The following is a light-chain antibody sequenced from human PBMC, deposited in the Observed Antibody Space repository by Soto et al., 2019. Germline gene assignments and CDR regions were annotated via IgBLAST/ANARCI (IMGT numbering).Light chain of an antibody. Sequence: ESFLTQSPCTVSLSPGERATLSCRASQSLGSSYLAWYQQRPGQAPRLLIYVASSRATGVPDRFSGSGSGTDFTLTISRLEPEDFAVYYCQQYDSSPWTFGQGTKVDIK. V-gene: IGKV3-20*01. CDR3: QQYDSSPWT. CDR1: QSLGSSY. J-gene: IGKJ1*01. CDR2: VAS.